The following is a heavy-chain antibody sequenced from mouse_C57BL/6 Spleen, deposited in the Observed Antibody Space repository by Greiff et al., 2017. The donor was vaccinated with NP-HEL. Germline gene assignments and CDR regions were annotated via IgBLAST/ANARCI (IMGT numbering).Heavy chain of an antibody. CDR2: INRDGGST. Sequence: EVHLVESGGGLVQPGESLKLSCESYEYEFPSHDMSWVRKTPEKRLELVAAINRDGGSTYYTDTMERRFIISRDNTKKTLYLQMSRLRSEDTALDYGARQHGTCWYFDVWGTGTTVTVSS. J-gene: IGHJ1*03. CDR1: EYEFPSHD. D-gene: IGHD1-1*01. V-gene: IGHV5-2*01. CDR3: ARQHGTCWYFDV.